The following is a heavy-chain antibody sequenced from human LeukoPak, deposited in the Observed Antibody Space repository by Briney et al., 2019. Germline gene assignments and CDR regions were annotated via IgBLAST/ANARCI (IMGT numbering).Heavy chain of an antibody. CDR1: GCTFSSYA. Sequence: ASVKVSCKASGCTFSSYAISWVRQAPGQGLEWMGGIIPIFGTANYAQKFQGGVTITADESTSTAYMELSSLRSEDTAVYYCARGRVGYYYDSSGYGYWGQGTLVTVSS. V-gene: IGHV1-69*13. CDR3: ARGRVGYYYDSSGYGY. CDR2: IIPIFGTA. D-gene: IGHD3-22*01. J-gene: IGHJ4*02.